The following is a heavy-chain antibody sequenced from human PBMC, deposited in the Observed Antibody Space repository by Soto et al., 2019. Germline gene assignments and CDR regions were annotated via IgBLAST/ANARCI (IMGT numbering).Heavy chain of an antibody. Sequence: QVQLVQSGAEVKKPGSSVKVSCKASGGTFSSYAISWVRQAPGQGLEWMGGIIPIFGTANYAKKFQGRVTITADESTSTAYMELSSLRSEDTAVYYCARGVVISRYYYYYYGMDVWGQGTTVTVSS. CDR1: GGTFSSYA. J-gene: IGHJ6*02. CDR2: IIPIFGTA. CDR3: ARGVVISRYYYYYYGMDV. V-gene: IGHV1-69*01. D-gene: IGHD3-3*01.